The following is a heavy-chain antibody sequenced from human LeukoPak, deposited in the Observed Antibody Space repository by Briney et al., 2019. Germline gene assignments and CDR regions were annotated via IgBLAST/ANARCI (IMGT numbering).Heavy chain of an antibody. CDR1: GGSIIGSDYH. J-gene: IGHJ3*02. Sequence: AETLSLTCTVSGGSIIGSDYHWGWVRQPPGKGLEWIGTISYSGNTDYNPSLRSRVTISVDTSNNQFSLRLGSVTAADTAVYHCARHCCSGPAKRVFDIWGQGTMVTVSS. V-gene: IGHV4-39*01. CDR3: ARHCCSGPAKRVFDI. CDR2: ISYSGNT. D-gene: IGHD2-15*01.